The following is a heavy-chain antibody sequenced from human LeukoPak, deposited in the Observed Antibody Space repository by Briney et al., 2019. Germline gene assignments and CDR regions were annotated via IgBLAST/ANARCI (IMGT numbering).Heavy chain of an antibody. CDR1: GGSISSYY. J-gene: IGHJ5*02. D-gene: IGHD4/OR15-4a*01. CDR3: ARPAGQDYPDWFDP. Sequence: SETLSLTCTVSGGSISSYYWSWIRQPPGKGLEWIGYIYYSGSTNYNPSLKSRVTISVDTSKNQFSLKLSSVTAADTAVYYCARPAGQDYPDWFDPWGQGTLVTVSS. CDR2: IYYSGST. V-gene: IGHV4-59*12.